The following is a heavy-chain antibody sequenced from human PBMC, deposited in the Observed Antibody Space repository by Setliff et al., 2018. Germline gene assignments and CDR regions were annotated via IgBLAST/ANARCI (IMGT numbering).Heavy chain of an antibody. J-gene: IGHJ4*02. Sequence: SVKVSCKASGGTFSGYAFSWVRQAPGQGPEWMGGITPIFETAHYAEKFRDRVTITADKSTTTVHMELSRLVSEDTAVYFCARGGLAAAGRKGVFEYWGQGTVVTVSS. CDR1: GGTFSGYA. D-gene: IGHD6-13*01. CDR3: ARGGLAAAGRKGVFEY. CDR2: ITPIFETA. V-gene: IGHV1-69*06.